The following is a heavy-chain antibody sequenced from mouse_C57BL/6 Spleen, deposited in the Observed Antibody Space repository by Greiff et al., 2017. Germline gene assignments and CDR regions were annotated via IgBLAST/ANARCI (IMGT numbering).Heavy chain of an antibody. J-gene: IGHJ1*03. D-gene: IGHD1-1*01. CDR3: TRIDYYGSSYLGFDG. V-gene: IGHV1-15*01. CDR1: GYTFTDYE. CDR2: IDPETGGT. Sequence: QVQLKESGAELVRPGASVTLSCKASGYTFTDYEMHWVKPTPVHGLEWIGAIDPETGGTAYNQKFKGKAILTADKSSSTAYMELRSLTSEDSAVYYCTRIDYYGSSYLGFDGWGTGTTVTVSS.